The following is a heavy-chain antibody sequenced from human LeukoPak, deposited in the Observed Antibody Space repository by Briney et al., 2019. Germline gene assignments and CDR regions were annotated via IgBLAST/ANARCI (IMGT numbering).Heavy chain of an antibody. CDR3: ARLVWLPDS. J-gene: IGHJ4*02. Sequence: GGSLRLSCEASTSHFNYYHMNWIRQVPGKGLEWLSYISDNGKTIFYADSVKGRFTISRDNAKDSLYLQMDSLRAEDTAVYYCARLVWLPDSWGQGTLVTVSS. V-gene: IGHV3-11*01. CDR2: ISDNGKTI. D-gene: IGHD3/OR15-3a*01. CDR1: TSHFNYYH.